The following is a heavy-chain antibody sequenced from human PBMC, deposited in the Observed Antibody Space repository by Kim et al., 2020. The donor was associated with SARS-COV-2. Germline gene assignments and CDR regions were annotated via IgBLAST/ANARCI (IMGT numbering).Heavy chain of an antibody. J-gene: IGHJ6*02. CDR2: IYYSGST. D-gene: IGHD3-22*01. CDR1: GGSISSYY. Sequence: SETLSLTCTVSGGSISSYYWSWIRQPPGKGLEWIGYIYYSGSTNYNPSLKSRVTISVDTSKNQFSLKLSSVTAADTAVYYCARQIPIYYDPDKGWGMDVWGQGTTVTVSS. V-gene: IGHV4-59*13. CDR3: ARQIPIYYDPDKGWGMDV.